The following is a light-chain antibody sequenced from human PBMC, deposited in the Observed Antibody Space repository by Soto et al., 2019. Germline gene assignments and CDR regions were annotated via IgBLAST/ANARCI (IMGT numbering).Light chain of an antibody. CDR1: QGIASY. V-gene: IGKV1-9*01. Sequence: DIQLTQSPSFLSASVGDRVTISCRASQGIASYLVWYQQKSGKAPRLLIYAASSLESGVPSRFSGSGSGTEFTLTIVSLQPEDFATYYCQQLNRYPYTFGQGTELEIK. J-gene: IGKJ2*01. CDR2: AAS. CDR3: QQLNRYPYT.